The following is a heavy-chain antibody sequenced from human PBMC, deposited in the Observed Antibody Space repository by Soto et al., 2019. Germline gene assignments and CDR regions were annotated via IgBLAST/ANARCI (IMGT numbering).Heavy chain of an antibody. Sequence: ASVKVSCKASGYTFTSYDINWVRQATGQGLEWMGWMNPKSGNTGYAQKFQGRVTMTRNTSISTAYMELSSLRSEDTAVYYCARGVSLRPRNRYDPWGQGTRVSVAS. D-gene: IGHD5-12*01. CDR3: ARGVSLRPRNRYDP. J-gene: IGHJ5*02. V-gene: IGHV1-8*01. CDR1: GYTFTSYD. CDR2: MNPKSGNT.